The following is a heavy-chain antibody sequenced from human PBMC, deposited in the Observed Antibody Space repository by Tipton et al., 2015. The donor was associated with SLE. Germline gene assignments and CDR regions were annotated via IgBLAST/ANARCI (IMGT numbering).Heavy chain of an antibody. J-gene: IGHJ4*02. D-gene: IGHD2-2*01. CDR1: GGSISSSSYY. CDR2: IYYSGST. Sequence: TLSLTCTVSGGSISSSSYYWGWIRQPPGKGLEWIGSIYYSGSTYYNPSLKSRVTISVDTSKNQFSLKLSSVTAADTAMYYCARAWCSSTSFPFGYWGQGTLVTVSS. V-gene: IGHV4-39*07. CDR3: ARAWCSSTSFPFGY.